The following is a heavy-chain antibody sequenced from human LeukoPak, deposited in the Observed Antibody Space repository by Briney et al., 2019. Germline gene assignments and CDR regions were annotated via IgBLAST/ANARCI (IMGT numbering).Heavy chain of an antibody. Sequence: GGSLRLSCAASGFTFSSYAMSWVRQAPGKGLEWVSAISGSGGSTYYADSVKGRFTISRDNAKNSLYLQMNSLRAEDTAVYYCARLGGSDAFDIWGQGTMVTVSS. CDR3: ARLGGSDAFDI. J-gene: IGHJ3*02. V-gene: IGHV3-23*01. CDR1: GFTFSSYA. CDR2: ISGSGGST. D-gene: IGHD2-15*01.